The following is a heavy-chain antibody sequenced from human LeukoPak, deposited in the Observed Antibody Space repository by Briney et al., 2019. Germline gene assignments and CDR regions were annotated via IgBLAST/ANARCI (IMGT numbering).Heavy chain of an antibody. J-gene: IGHJ4*02. V-gene: IGHV3-30*04. D-gene: IGHD6-19*01. Sequence: PGGSLRLSCAASGFTFSNYAMHWVRQAPGKGLEWVAVISSDANNKYYADSVKGRFTISRDNYKNTLYLQMNSLKTEDTAVYYCARAGSSGWSFRWGQGTLVTVSS. CDR1: GFTFSNYA. CDR2: ISSDANNK. CDR3: ARAGSSGWSFR.